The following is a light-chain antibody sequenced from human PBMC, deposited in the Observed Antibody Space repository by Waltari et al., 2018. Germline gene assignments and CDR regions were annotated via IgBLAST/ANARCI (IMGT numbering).Light chain of an antibody. CDR3: CSYAGSSTSV. Sequence: QSALTQPASVSGSPGQSITISCTGTSSDVGGYNYVSWYQQHPGKAPNLMIYDVSKRPSGVSTRFSGSKSGNTASLTISGLQAEDEADYYCCSYAGSSTSVFGGGTKLTVL. CDR2: DVS. J-gene: IGLJ3*02. CDR1: SSDVGGYNY. V-gene: IGLV2-23*02.